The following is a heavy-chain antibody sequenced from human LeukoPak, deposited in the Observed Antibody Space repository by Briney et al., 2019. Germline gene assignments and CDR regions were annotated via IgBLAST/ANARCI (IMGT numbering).Heavy chain of an antibody. V-gene: IGHV4-38-2*01. J-gene: IGHJ4*02. CDR2: IYRSGST. Sequence: SETLSLTCAVSGYSISSGYYWGWIRQPPGKGLEWIGSIYRSGSTYYNPSLKSRVTISVDTSKNQFSLKLSSVTAADTAAYYCARFKVRGVIKTFDYWGQGTLVTVSS. CDR3: ARFKVRGVIKTFDY. CDR1: GYSISSGYY. D-gene: IGHD3-10*01.